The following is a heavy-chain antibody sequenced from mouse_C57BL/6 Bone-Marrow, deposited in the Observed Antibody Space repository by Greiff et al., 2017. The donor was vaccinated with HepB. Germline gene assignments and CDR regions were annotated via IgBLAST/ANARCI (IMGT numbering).Heavy chain of an antibody. D-gene: IGHD2-4*01. CDR1: GFSLTSYA. CDR3: ARNSYYDYDGGGFDY. J-gene: IGHJ2*01. V-gene: IGHV2-9-1*01. CDR2: IWTGGGT. Sequence: QVQLQESGPGLVAPSQSLSITCTVSGFSLTSYAISWVRQPPGKGLEWLGVIWTGGGTNYNSALKSRLSISKDNSKSQVFLKMNSLQTDDTARYYCARNSYYDYDGGGFDYWGQGTTLTVSS.